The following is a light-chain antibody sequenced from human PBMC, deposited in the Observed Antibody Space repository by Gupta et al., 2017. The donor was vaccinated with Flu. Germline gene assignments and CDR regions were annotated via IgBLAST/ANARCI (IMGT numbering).Light chain of an antibody. V-gene: IGKV1-39*01. CDR3: QQTHNHPYVS. CDR2: TAS. Sequence: DILLTQSPSSVSASVGDRVLISFRASHNIDNFLHWYQQKPGQAPVLLIETASTWQSWVPSRFRGIGFGKDLTLTITSRQQEDFAPYYCQQTHNHPYVSFGGGTTVDI. J-gene: IGKJ4*01. CDR1: HNIDNF.